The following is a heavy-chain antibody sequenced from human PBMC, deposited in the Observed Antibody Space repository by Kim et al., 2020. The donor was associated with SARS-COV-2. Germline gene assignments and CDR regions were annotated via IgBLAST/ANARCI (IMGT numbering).Heavy chain of an antibody. D-gene: IGHD2-21*02. Sequence: GGSLRLSCAASGFTFSSYSMNWVRQAPAKGLEWVSSISSSSSYIYYADSVKGRFTISRDNAKNSLYLQMNSLRAEDTAVYYCARGAYCGGDCYNYFDYWGQGTLVTVSS. J-gene: IGHJ4*02. CDR1: GFTFSSYS. V-gene: IGHV3-21*01. CDR2: ISSSSSYI. CDR3: ARGAYCGGDCYNYFDY.